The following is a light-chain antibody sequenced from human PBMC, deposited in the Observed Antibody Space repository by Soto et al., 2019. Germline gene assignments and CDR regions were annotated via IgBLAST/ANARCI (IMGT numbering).Light chain of an antibody. CDR1: QSVSNNY. CDR2: GAS. CDR3: QQYGSSGT. J-gene: IGKJ1*01. V-gene: IGKV3-20*01. Sequence: EIVLTRSPGTLSLSPGERATLSCMASQSVSNNYLAWYQQKPGQAPRLLIYGASNRATGIPDRFSGSGSGTDFTLTISRLEPEDFAVYYCQQYGSSGTFGQGTKV.